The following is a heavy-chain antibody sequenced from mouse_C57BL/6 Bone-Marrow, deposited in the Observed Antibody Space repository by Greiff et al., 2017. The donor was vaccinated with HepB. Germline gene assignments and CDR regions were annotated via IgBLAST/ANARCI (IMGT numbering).Heavy chain of an antibody. CDR1: GFNIKDDY. D-gene: IGHD1-1*01. V-gene: IGHV14-4*01. CDR3: TTYYYGFDY. Sequence: VQLQQSGAELVRPGASVKLSCTASGFNIKDDYMHWVKQRPEQGLEWIGWIDPENGDTEYASKFQGKATITADKSSNTAYLQLSSLTSDDTAVYYCTTYYYGFDYWGQGTTLTVSS. CDR2: IDPENGDT. J-gene: IGHJ2*01.